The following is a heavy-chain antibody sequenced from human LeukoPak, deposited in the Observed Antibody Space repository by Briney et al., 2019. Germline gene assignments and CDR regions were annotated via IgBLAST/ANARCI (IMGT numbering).Heavy chain of an antibody. CDR1: GYRFTSYW. J-gene: IGHJ6*02. D-gene: IGHD2-21*01. CDR2: IYPGDSDT. CDR3: ARLSNPLILPLSCGMDV. V-gene: IGHV5-51*01. Sequence: GESLKISCKGSGYRFTSYWIGWVRQMPGKGLEWMGIIYPGDSDTRYSPSFQGQVTISADKSISTAYLQWSSLKASDTAMYYCARLSNPLILPLSCGMDVWGQGTTVTVSS.